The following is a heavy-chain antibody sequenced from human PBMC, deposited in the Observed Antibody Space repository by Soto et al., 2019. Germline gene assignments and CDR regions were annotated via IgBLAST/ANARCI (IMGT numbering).Heavy chain of an antibody. CDR3: AKDLDPYYYDSSGHPPA. CDR2: ISGSGGST. Sequence: LRLSCAASGFTFSSYAMSWVRQAPGKGLEWVSAISGSGGSTYYADSVKGRFTISRDNSKNTLYLQMNSLRAEDTAVYYCAKDLDPYYYDSSGHPPAWGQGTLVTVSS. CDR1: GFTFSSYA. D-gene: IGHD3-22*01. V-gene: IGHV3-23*01. J-gene: IGHJ5*02.